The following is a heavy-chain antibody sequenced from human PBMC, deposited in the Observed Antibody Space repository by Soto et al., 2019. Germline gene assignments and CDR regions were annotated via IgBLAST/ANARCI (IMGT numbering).Heavy chain of an antibody. CDR1: GYTFTGYY. V-gene: IGHV1-2*04. D-gene: IGHD3-3*01. J-gene: IGHJ5*02. Sequence: ASVKVSCKASGYTFTGYYMHWVRQAPGQGLEWMGWINPNSGGTNYAQKFQGWVTMTRDTSISTAYMELSRLRSDDTAVYYCARGNLNLRFLEWSHPNWFDPWGQGTLVTVSS. CDR3: ARGNLNLRFLEWSHPNWFDP. CDR2: INPNSGGT.